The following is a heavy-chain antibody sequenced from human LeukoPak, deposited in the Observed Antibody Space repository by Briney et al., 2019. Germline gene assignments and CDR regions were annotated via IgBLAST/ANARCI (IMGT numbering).Heavy chain of an antibody. CDR3: ARDYYDSSGYYPQFYYYGMDV. CDR2: ISAGGST. Sequence: GGSLRLSCAASGFTVSSNYMTWVRQAPGKGLEWVSVISAGGSTYYADSVKGRFTISRDNSKNTLYLQMNSLRAEDTAVYYCARDYYDSSGYYPQFYYYGMDVWGQGTTVTVSS. CDR1: GFTVSSNY. V-gene: IGHV3-53*01. D-gene: IGHD3-22*01. J-gene: IGHJ6*02.